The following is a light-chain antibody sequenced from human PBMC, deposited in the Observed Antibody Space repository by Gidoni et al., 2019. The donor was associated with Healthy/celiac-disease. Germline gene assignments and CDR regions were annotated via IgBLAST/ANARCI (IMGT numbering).Light chain of an antibody. CDR2: RNN. V-gene: IGLV1-47*01. J-gene: IGLJ2*01. Sequence: QAVLTQPPSASGTPGQRVTISVSGSSSNIGSNYVYWYQQLPGTAPKLLIYRNNQRPSGVPARFSGSKSGTSASLAISGLRSEDEADYYCAAWDDSLSGVVFGGGTKLTVL. CDR1: SSNIGSNY. CDR3: AAWDDSLSGVV.